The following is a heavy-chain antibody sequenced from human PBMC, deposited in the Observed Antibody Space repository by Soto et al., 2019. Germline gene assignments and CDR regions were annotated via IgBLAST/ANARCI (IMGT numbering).Heavy chain of an antibody. CDR1: GGSISSSSFH. D-gene: IGHD2-2*01. J-gene: IGHJ6*02. CDR2: IYYSGST. Sequence: SETLSLTCTVSGGSISSSSFHWGWIRQPPGKGLEWIGSIYYSGSTYYSPSLKSRVTISVDTSKNQFSLKLSSVTAVDTAVYYCARTGDCSSTSCYAFYYYGMDVWGQGTTVTVSS. V-gene: IGHV4-39*07. CDR3: ARTGDCSSTSCYAFYYYGMDV.